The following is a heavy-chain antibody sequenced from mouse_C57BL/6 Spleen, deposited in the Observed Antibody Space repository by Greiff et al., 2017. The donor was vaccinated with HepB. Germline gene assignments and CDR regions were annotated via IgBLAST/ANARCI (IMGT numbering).Heavy chain of an antibody. CDR2: IYPGSGST. Sequence: QVHVKQPGAELVKPGASVKMSCKASGYTFTSYWITWVKQTPGQGLEWIGDIYPGSGSTNYNEKFKSKATLTVDTSSSTAYMQLSSLTSEDSAVYYCARWGNYDLYWGQGTTLTVSS. V-gene: IGHV1-55*01. CDR3: ARWGNYDLY. J-gene: IGHJ2*01. CDR1: GYTFTSYW. D-gene: IGHD2-4*01.